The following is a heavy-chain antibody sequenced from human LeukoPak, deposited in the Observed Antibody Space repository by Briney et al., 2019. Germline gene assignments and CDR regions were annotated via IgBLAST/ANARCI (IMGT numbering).Heavy chain of an antibody. CDR3: ADPGMGY. J-gene: IGHJ4*02. D-gene: IGHD1-14*01. V-gene: IGHV3-7*01. CDR1: GFTFSRYW. CDR2: IKQNGSEI. Sequence: PGGSLRLSCATSGFTFSRYWMSWVRQAPGKGLEWVANIKQNGSEITYVDSVEGRFTISRDNAQNSLYLEMNSLRVEDTAVYYCADPGMGYWGQGTLVTVSA.